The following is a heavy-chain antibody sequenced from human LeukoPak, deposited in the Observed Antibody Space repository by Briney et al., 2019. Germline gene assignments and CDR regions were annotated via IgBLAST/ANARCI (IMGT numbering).Heavy chain of an antibody. V-gene: IGHV3-23*01. CDR2: ISGSGGST. Sequence: GGSLRLSCAASGFTFSSYGMSWVRQAPGKGLEWVSAISGSGGSTYYADSVKGRFTISRDNSKNTLYLQMNSLRAEDTAVYYCAKDHGRDYYGSGRYDYWGQGTLVTVSS. J-gene: IGHJ4*02. CDR1: GFTFSSYG. D-gene: IGHD3-10*01. CDR3: AKDHGRDYYGSGRYDY.